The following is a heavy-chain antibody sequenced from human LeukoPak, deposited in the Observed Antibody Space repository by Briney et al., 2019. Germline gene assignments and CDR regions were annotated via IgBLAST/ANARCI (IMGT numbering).Heavy chain of an antibody. CDR1: GFSFSVYW. V-gene: IGHV3-74*01. D-gene: IGHD5-18*01. J-gene: IGHJ4*02. CDR3: ARDLSGVAGYTYGRGIDY. CDR2: IKTDGSIT. Sequence: KTGGSLRLSCAASGFSFSVYWMHWVRQAPGKGPVWVSRIKTDGSITDYADSVKGRFTISRDNAKNTLYLQMNSLRAEDTAVYYCARDLSGVAGYTYGRGIDYWGQGTLVTVSS.